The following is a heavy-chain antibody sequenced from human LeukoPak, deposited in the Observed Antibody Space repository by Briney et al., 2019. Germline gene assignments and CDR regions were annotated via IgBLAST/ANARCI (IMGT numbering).Heavy chain of an antibody. CDR2: ISGSGDST. CDR3: ARDPTPKYCSGGSCYEAANY. V-gene: IGHV3-23*01. J-gene: IGHJ4*02. D-gene: IGHD2-15*01. Sequence: GGSLRLSCAASGFTFSSYAMSWVRQAPGKGLEWVSAISGSGDSTYYADSVKGRFTISRDNSKNTLYLQMNSLRAEDTAVYYCARDPTPKYCSGGSCYEAANYWGQGTLVTVSS. CDR1: GFTFSSYA.